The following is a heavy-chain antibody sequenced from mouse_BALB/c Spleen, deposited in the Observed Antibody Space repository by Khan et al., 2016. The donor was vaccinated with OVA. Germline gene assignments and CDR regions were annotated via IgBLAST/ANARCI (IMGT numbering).Heavy chain of an antibody. CDR1: GFSLTNYG. J-gene: IGHJ4*01. D-gene: IGHD2-10*01. Sequence: QVQLKDSGPGLVAPSQSLSITCTISGFSLTNYGVPWVRQPPGKGLEWLVVIWNDGSTTYNSTLKSRLTISKDNSKHQVFLKMNRLQTEDTAVYFCARQPYYHYNIMDYWGQGTSVTVSS. V-gene: IGHV2-6-1*01. CDR3: ARQPYYHYNIMDY. CDR2: IWNDGST.